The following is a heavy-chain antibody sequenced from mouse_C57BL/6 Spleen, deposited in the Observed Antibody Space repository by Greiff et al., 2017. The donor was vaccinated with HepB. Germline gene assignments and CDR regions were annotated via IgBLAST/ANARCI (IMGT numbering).Heavy chain of an antibody. V-gene: IGHV1-55*01. CDR1: GYTFTSYW. CDR3: ARKGYGYDGYFDY. D-gene: IGHD2-2*01. J-gene: IGHJ2*01. CDR2: IYPGSGST. Sequence: QVQLQQSGAELVKPGASVKMSCKASGYTFTSYWITWVKQRPGQGLEWIGDIYPGSGSTNYNEKFKSKATLTVDTSSSTAYMQLSSLTSEDSAVYYCARKGYGYDGYFDYWGQGTTLTVSS.